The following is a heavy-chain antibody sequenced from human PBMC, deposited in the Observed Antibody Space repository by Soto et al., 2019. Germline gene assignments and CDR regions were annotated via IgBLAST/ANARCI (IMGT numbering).Heavy chain of an antibody. CDR2: IYSGGST. CDR3: ARDHPGPRVLRYFDWPGAYDAFGI. J-gene: IGHJ3*02. D-gene: IGHD3-9*01. CDR1: GFTVSSNY. Sequence: EVQLVESGGGLVQPGGSLRLSCAASGFTVSSNYMSWVRQAPGKGLEWVSVIYSGGSTYYADSVKGRFTISSDNSKNTEYLNMTGLRAEDTAVYYGARDHPGPRVLRYFDWPGAYDAFGIWGQGTMVTVSS. V-gene: IGHV3-66*01.